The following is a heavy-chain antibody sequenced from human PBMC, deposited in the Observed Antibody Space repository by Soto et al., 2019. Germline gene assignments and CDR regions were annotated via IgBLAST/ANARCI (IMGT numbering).Heavy chain of an antibody. V-gene: IGHV3-23*01. Sequence: EVQLLESGGGLVQPGGSLRLSCTASGFTFSDHAMTWVRQAPGKGLEWLSGISGGGTGAYYADAVEGRFTVSRDNSNNTVFLQMDSLRVEDTAVYYCAIDLWWHTHWGQGTLVTVSS. D-gene: IGHD2-15*01. CDR2: ISGGGTGA. CDR3: AIDLWWHTH. CDR1: GFTFSDHA. J-gene: IGHJ4*02.